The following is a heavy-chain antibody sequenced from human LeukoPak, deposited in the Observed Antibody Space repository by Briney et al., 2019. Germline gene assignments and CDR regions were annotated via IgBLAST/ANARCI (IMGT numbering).Heavy chain of an antibody. CDR3: ARIFLSHMVTSQYYFDY. V-gene: IGHV3-7*01. Sequence: GGSLRLSCAASGFTFSSYWMSWVRQAPGKGLEWVANIKQDGSEKYYVDSVKGRFTISRDNAKNSLYLQMNSLRAEDTAVYYCARIFLSHMVTSQYYFDYWGQGTLVTVSS. CDR1: GFTFSSYW. J-gene: IGHJ4*02. CDR2: IKQDGSEK. D-gene: IGHD5-18*01.